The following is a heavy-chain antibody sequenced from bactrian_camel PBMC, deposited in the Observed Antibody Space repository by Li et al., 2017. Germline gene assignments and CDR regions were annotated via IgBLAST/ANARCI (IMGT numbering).Heavy chain of an antibody. J-gene: IGHJ4*01. V-gene: IGHV3S53*01. CDR1: GFAFSTWC. D-gene: IGHD2*01. CDR3: AADLPSERYCSGGYCVWVCSLTADQEYTY. CDR2: ISFRGGQ. Sequence: VQLVESGGGSVQAGGSLRLSCAASGFAFSTWCMGWFRQAPGKEREGVAAISFRGGQYYADSVRGRFTISKDNAKNTVYLQMNSLKPEDTAMYYCAADLPSERYCSGGYCVWVCSLTADQEYTYWGQGTQVTVS.